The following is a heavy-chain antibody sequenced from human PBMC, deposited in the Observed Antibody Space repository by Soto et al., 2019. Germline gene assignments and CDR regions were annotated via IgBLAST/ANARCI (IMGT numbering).Heavy chain of an antibody. Sequence: QVQLVQSGAEVKKPGASVKVSCKASGYTFTSYDINWVRQATGQGLEWLGWMNPNSGNTGYAQKFQGRVTMTRSSSISTAYMELSSLRSEDTAVYYCARWPDGYSYYGMDVWGQGTTVTVSS. CDR2: MNPNSGNT. CDR3: ARWPDGYSYYGMDV. J-gene: IGHJ6*02. CDR1: GYTFTSYD. V-gene: IGHV1-8*01.